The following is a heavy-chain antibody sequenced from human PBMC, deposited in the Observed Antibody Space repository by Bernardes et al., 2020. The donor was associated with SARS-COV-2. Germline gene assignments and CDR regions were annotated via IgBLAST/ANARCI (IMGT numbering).Heavy chain of an antibody. CDR3: ARDTTARVIAPGSFDL. CDR2: ISAYNGNT. Sequence: ASVKDSCKASGYTFTSYGICWVRQAPGQGLEWMGWISAYNGNTNYAQKLQGRVTVTTDTSTSTAYMELRSLRSDDTAVYYCARDTTARVIAPGSFDLWGRGTLVTVSS. CDR1: GYTFTSYG. J-gene: IGHJ2*01. D-gene: IGHD3-3*02. V-gene: IGHV1-18*01.